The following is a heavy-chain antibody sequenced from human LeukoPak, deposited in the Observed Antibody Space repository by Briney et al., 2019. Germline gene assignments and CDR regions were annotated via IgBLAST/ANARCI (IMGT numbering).Heavy chain of an antibody. CDR3: ARSTVVTVITR. D-gene: IGHD4-23*01. CDR1: GGSIGSYY. J-gene: IGHJ4*02. V-gene: IGHV4-59*01. CDR2: IYYSGST. Sequence: PSETLSLTCTVSGGSIGSYYWSWIRQPPGKGLEWIGYIYYSGSTNYNPSLKSRVTISVDTSKNQFSLRLSSVTAADTAVYYCARSTVVTVITRWGQGTLVTVSS.